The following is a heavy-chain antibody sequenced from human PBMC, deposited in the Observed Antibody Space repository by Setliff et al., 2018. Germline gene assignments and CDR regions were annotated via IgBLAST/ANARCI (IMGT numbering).Heavy chain of an antibody. CDR2: ISVYNGDT. J-gene: IGHJ4*02. CDR3: ARAPSVELVTIRTNSWFTY. Sequence: GASVKVSCKASGYTVRNYAFAWVRQAPGQGLEWVGWISVYNGDTNYAQKVQGRVTLTTDTSTSTAYMELRSLTSDDSAFYYCARAPSVELVTIRTNSWFTYWGQGTLVTVSS. V-gene: IGHV1-18*01. CDR1: GYTVRNYA. D-gene: IGHD5-18*01.